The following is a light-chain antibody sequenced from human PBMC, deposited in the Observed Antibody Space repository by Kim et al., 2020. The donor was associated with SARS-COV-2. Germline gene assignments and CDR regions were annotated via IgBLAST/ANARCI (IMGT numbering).Light chain of an antibody. CDR2: DTS. CDR3: QQYGSSPRT. J-gene: IGKJ1*01. CDR1: QSVNSGY. V-gene: IGKV3-20*01. Sequence: PGERATLTCRASQSVNSGYLAWYQQKPGQSPRLLIYDTSSRATGIPDRFSGSGSGTDFTLTISRLEPEDFALYYCQQYGSSPRTFGQGTKVDIK.